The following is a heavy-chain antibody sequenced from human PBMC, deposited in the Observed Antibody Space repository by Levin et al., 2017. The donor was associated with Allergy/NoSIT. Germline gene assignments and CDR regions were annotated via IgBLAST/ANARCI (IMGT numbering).Heavy chain of an antibody. CDR3: AKALLRYCSSTSCYGGFDP. V-gene: IGHV3-23*01. Sequence: PGGSLRLSCAASGFTFSSYAMSWVRQAPGKGLEWVSAISGSGGSTYYADSVKGRFTISRDNSKNTLYLQMNSLRAEDTAVYYCAKALLRYCSSTSCYGGFDPWGQGTLVTVSS. J-gene: IGHJ5*02. CDR2: ISGSGGST. CDR1: GFTFSSYA. D-gene: IGHD2-2*01.